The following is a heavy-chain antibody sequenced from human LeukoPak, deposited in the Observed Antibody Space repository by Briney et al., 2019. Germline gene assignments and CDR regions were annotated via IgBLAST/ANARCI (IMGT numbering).Heavy chain of an antibody. Sequence: GGSLRLSCAASGFTFSSYGMQWVRQAPGKGLEWVAFIRYDGSNKYYADSVKGRFTISRDNSKNTLYLQMNSLRAEDTAVYYCAKWYYYGSGSSNWFDPWGQGTLVTVSS. CDR2: IRYDGSNK. CDR1: GFTFSSYG. D-gene: IGHD3-10*01. J-gene: IGHJ5*02. CDR3: AKWYYYGSGSSNWFDP. V-gene: IGHV3-30*02.